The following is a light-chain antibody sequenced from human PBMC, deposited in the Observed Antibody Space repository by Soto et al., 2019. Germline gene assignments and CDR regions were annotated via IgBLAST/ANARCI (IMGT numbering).Light chain of an antibody. Sequence: QPVLTQSPSASASLGASVKLTCTLSSGHSNFAIAWHQQQPDRGPRYLMKVNTDGSHDKGDGIPDRFSGSTSGAERYLTNSSLQSEDEANYYCQTWGTGTHVVFGGGTKLTVL. CDR1: SGHSNFA. J-gene: IGLJ2*01. CDR2: VNTDGSH. V-gene: IGLV4-69*01. CDR3: QTWGTGTHVV.